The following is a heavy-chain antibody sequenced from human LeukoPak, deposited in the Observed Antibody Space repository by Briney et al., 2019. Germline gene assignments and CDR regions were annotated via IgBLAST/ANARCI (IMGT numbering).Heavy chain of an antibody. V-gene: IGHV3-48*03. J-gene: IGHJ6*03. D-gene: IGHD2-21*01. Sequence: GGSLRLSCAASGFTYSSYEMNWVRQAPGKGLEWVSYISSSGSTIYYADSVKGRFTISRDNAKNSLYLQMNSLRAEDTAVYYCARDRLIGDYSYYMDVWGKGTTVTVSS. CDR3: ARDRLIGDYSYYMDV. CDR2: ISSSGSTI. CDR1: GFTYSSYE.